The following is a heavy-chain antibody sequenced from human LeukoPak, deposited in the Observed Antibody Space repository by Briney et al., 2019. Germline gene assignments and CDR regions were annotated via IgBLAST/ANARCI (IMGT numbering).Heavy chain of an antibody. J-gene: IGHJ6*02. D-gene: IGHD3/OR15-3a*01. V-gene: IGHV3-48*03. Sequence: SGGSLRLSCAASGFTFSDFEFNWVRQAPGKGLEWVSYISSGGSTIFYADSVKGRFTISRDNAKNSLYLQMNSLRGDDTALYYCARDKGLYGVDVWGQGTTVTVSS. CDR3: ARDKGLYGVDV. CDR2: ISSGGSTI. CDR1: GFTFSDFE.